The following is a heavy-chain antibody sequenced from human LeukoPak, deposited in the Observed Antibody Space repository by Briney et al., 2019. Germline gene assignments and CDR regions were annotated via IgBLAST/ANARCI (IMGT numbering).Heavy chain of an antibody. CDR3: ARDPPSFGGRFDP. D-gene: IGHD3-10*01. V-gene: IGHV4-4*07. CDR1: GGSISSYY. CDR2: IYSSGST. Sequence: SETLSLTCTVSGGSISSYYWNWIRQPAGKGLEWIGRIYSSGSTNYNPSLKSRVTMSVDTSKNQFFLKLSSVTAADTAVYYCARDPPSFGGRFDPWGQGTLVAVSS. J-gene: IGHJ5*02.